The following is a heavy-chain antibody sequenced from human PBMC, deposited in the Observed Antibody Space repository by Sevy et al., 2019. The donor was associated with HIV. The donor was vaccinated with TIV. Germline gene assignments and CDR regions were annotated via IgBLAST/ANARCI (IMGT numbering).Heavy chain of an antibody. CDR2: IYTTDSDA. CDR1: GYSFTSSW. CDR3: ARRGASGGWYHFDY. D-gene: IGHD6-19*01. J-gene: IGHJ4*02. Sequence: GESLKISCKASGYSFTSSWIGWVRQMPGKGLEWMGIIYTTDSDARDSPSFEGQVTTSVDKSISTPYLQWSSLKASDTAMYYCARRGASGGWYHFDYWGQGTLVTVSS. V-gene: IGHV5-51*01.